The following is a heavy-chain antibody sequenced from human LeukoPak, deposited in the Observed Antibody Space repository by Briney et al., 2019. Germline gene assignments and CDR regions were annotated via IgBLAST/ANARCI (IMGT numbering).Heavy chain of an antibody. D-gene: IGHD6-19*01. J-gene: IGHJ4*02. CDR3: AKGGIAVAPIDY. CDR2: IRYDGSNK. V-gene: IGHV3-30*02. CDR1: GFTFSSYD. Sequence: GGSLRLSCAASGFTFSSYDMYWVRQAPGKGLEWVAFIRYDGSNKYYADSVKGRFTISRDNSKNTLYLQMNSLRAEDTAVYYCAKGGIAVAPIDYWGQGTLVTVSS.